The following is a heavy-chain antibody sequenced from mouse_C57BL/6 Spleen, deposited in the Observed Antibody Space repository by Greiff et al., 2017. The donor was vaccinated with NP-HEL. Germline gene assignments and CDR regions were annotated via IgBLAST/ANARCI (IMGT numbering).Heavy chain of an antibody. D-gene: IGHD1-2*01. V-gene: IGHV3-2*02. CDR2: ISYSGST. CDR1: GYSITSGYG. Sequence: EVQLQQSGPGLVKPSQSLSLTCTVTGYSITSGYGWNWIRQVPGNKLEWMGYISYSGSTNYNPSLKSRISITRDTSKNQFFLQLNSVTTEDTATYYCARTARIKYWGQGTTLTVSS. CDR3: ARTARIKY. J-gene: IGHJ2*01.